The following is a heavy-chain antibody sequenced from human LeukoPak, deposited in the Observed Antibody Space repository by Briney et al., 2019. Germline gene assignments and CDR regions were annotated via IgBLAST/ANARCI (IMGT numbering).Heavy chain of an antibody. CDR3: ARVGGSYWDDY. V-gene: IGHV3-48*03. D-gene: IGHD1-26*01. Sequence: PGGSLRLSCAASGFTFSSYEMNWVRQAPGKGLEWVSYISSSGSTIYYADSVKGRFTISRDNAKNSLYLQMNSLRAEDTAVYYCARVGGSYWDDYWGQGTLVTVSS. CDR2: ISSSGSTI. J-gene: IGHJ4*02. CDR1: GFTFSSYE.